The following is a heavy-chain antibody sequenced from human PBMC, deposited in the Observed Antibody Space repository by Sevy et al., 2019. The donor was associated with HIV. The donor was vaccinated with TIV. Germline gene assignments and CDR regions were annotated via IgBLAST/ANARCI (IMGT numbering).Heavy chain of an antibody. J-gene: IGHJ4*02. CDR1: GYTFAAYY. CDR3: ARGKREEWLLYLDN. V-gene: IGHV1-2*02. CDR2: IYPNGGDT. Sequence: ASVKVSCKTSGYTFAAYYIHWVRQAPGQGPEWLGWIYPNGGDTTFAQKFQGRVTVTMSTSINTVYMELNRLSSDDTAVYYCARGKREEWLLYLDNWGQRTLVTVSS. D-gene: IGHD3-3*01.